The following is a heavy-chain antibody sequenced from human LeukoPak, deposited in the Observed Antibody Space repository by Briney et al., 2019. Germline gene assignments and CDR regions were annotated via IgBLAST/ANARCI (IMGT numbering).Heavy chain of an antibody. CDR1: GGTFSSYA. CDR3: ARSGLAHPRFDY. V-gene: IGHV1-69*04. D-gene: IGHD5-12*01. Sequence: SVKVSCKASGGTFSSYAISWVRQAPGQGLEWMGRIIPILGIANYAQKFQGRVTITADKSTSTAYMELSSLRSEDTAVYYCARSGLAHPRFDYWGQGTLVTVSS. CDR2: IIPILGIA. J-gene: IGHJ4*02.